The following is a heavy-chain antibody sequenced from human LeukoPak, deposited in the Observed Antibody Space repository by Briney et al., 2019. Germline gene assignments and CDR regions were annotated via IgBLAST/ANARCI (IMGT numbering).Heavy chain of an antibody. D-gene: IGHD1-20*01. J-gene: IGHJ4*02. CDR2: INPNSGGT. Sequence: ASVKVSCKASGYTFTGYYMHWVRQAPGQGLEWMGWINPNSGGTNYAQKFQGRVTMTRDMSTSTVYMELSSLRSEDTAVYYCARPPYNWNDGYYFDYWGQGTLVTVSS. CDR3: ARPPYNWNDGYYFDY. CDR1: GYTFTGYY. V-gene: IGHV1-2*02.